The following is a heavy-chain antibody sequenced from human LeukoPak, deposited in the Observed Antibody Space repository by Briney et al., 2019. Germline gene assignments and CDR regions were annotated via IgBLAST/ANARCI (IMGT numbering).Heavy chain of an antibody. V-gene: IGHV3-53*01. CDR2: IYSGGNT. Sequence: GGSLRLSCAASGFTVSSNYMSWVRQAPGKGLEWVSVIYSGGNTYYADSVKGRFTISRDNSKNTLYLQMNSLRAEDTAVYYCARRSSGESDSDYWGQGTLVTVSS. CDR1: GFTVSSNY. J-gene: IGHJ4*02. D-gene: IGHD7-27*01. CDR3: ARRSSGESDSDY.